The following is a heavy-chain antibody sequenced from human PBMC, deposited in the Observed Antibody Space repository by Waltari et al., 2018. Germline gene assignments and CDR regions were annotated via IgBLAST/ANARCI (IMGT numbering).Heavy chain of an antibody. J-gene: IGHJ4*02. CDR3: ATLVGATEKYFDY. CDR2: ISGSGGST. Sequence: EVQLLESGGGLVQPGGSLRLSCAASGFTFSIYSMCWVRQAPGKGLEWVTAISGSGGSTYYADSVKGRFTISRDNSKNTLYLQMNSLRAEDTAVYYCATLVGATEKYFDYWGQGTLVTVSS. CDR1: GFTFSIYS. V-gene: IGHV3-23*01. D-gene: IGHD1-26*01.